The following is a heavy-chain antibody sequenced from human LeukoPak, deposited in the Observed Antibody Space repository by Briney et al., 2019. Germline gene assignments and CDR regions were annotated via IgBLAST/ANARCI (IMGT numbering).Heavy chain of an antibody. J-gene: IGHJ6*02. Sequence: SETLSLTCSVSGGSISTFYWTCIRQPPGKGLEWIGYIYYTGSSNYNPSLKSRLTMSLDTSKSQFSLKLSSVTAADTAVYYCARRVATKSPYYYGMDVWGHGTTVTVSS. CDR1: GGSISTFY. V-gene: IGHV4-59*08. CDR2: IYYTGSS. CDR3: ARRVATKSPYYYGMDV. D-gene: IGHD5-12*01.